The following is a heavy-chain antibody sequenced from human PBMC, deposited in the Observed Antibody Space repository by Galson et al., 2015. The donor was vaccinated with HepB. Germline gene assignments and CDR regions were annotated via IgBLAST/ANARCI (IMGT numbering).Heavy chain of an antibody. J-gene: IGHJ6*02. CDR3: AKEDRPGEGSSWYWDYYGMDV. Sequence: SLRLSCAASGFTFSSYGMHWVRQAPGKGLEWVAVISYDGSNKYYADSVKGRFTISRDNSKNTLYLQMNSLRAEDTAVYYCAKEDRPGEGSSWYWDYYGMDVWGQGTTVTVSS. D-gene: IGHD6-13*01. CDR2: ISYDGSNK. V-gene: IGHV3-30*18. CDR1: GFTFSSYG.